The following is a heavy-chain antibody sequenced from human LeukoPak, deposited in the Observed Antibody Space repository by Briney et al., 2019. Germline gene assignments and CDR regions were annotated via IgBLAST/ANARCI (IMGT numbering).Heavy chain of an antibody. J-gene: IGHJ4*02. CDR3: ARQDGNSKYYFDY. D-gene: IGHD1-1*01. V-gene: IGHV5-51*01. CDR1: GYSFRSHW. CDR2: IYPGDSDT. Sequence: GESLKISCKASGYSFRSHWIGWVRQMPGKGLEWMGIIYPGDSDTRYRPSFQGQVTISVDKSISTAYLQWSSLKASDTAMYYCARQDGNSKYYFDYWGQGTLVTVSS.